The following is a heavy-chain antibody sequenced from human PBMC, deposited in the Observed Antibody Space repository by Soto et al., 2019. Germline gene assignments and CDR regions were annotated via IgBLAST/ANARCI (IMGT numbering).Heavy chain of an antibody. CDR2: IYPGDSDT. D-gene: IGHD6-13*01. CDR3: AGTYSSSWYYNYYYGMDV. V-gene: IGHV5-51*01. CDR1: GYSFTSYW. Sequence: PGESLKISCKGSGYSFTSYWIGWVRQMPGKGLEWMGIIYPGDSDTRYSPSFQGQVTISADKSISTAYLQWSSLKASDTAMYYCAGTYSSSWYYNYYYGMDVWGQGTTVTVSS. J-gene: IGHJ6*02.